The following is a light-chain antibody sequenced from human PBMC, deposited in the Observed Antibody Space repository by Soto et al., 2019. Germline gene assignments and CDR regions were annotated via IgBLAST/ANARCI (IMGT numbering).Light chain of an antibody. CDR1: QSVSSSY. CDR3: QQHTDWPPIT. CDR2: AAS. J-gene: IGKJ5*01. Sequence: EIVMTQSPATLSVSPGERATLSCRASQSVSSSYLAWYQQKPGQPPRLLIYAASTRATGVPARFSGGGSGTEFILTISSLQSEDFAVYYCQQHTDWPPITFGQGTRLEIK. V-gene: IGKV3-15*01.